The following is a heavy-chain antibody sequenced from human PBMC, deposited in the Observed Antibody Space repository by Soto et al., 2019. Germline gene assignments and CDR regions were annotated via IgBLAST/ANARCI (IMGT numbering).Heavy chain of an antibody. CDR1: GYIFTTYW. CDR3: ARHDLRSCPGGDCYPLDY. Sequence: PGESLKISCKGSGYIFTTYWIGWVRQMPGKGLEWMGIIYPSDSDTRYSPSFQGHVTISTDKSINTAYLQWSSLEASDIAIYYCARHDLRSCPGGDCYPLDYWGQGALVTVSS. V-gene: IGHV5-51*01. D-gene: IGHD2-21*02. CDR2: IYPSDSDT. J-gene: IGHJ4*02.